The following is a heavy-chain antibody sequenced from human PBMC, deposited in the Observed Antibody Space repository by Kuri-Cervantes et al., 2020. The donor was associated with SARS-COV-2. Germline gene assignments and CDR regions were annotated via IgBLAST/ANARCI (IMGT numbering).Heavy chain of an antibody. V-gene: IGHV3-15*01. CDR2: IKSKTNGGTT. D-gene: IGHD3-22*01. Sequence: GESLKISCAASGFTFSSYAMSWVRQVPGKGLECVGRIKSKTNGGTTDYAAPVKGRFTISRDDSKNTLYLQMNSLKTEDTAVYYCTADTSDSSGYSNDYWGQGTLVTVSS. J-gene: IGHJ4*01. CDR1: GFTFSSYA. CDR3: TADTSDSSGYSNDY.